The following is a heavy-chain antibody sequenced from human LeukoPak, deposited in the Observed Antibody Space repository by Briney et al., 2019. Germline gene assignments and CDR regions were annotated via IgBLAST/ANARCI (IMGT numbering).Heavy chain of an antibody. V-gene: IGHV4-39*07. J-gene: IGHJ4*02. CDR2: INHSGST. CDR1: GGSISSSSYY. Sequence: SETLSLTCTVSGGSISSSSYYWDWIRQPPGKGLEWIGEINHSGSTNYNPSLKSRVTISVDTSKNQFSLKLSSVTAADTAVYYCARRSGRYFDWYHRRYYFDYWGQGTLVTVSS. D-gene: IGHD3-9*01. CDR3: ARRSGRYFDWYHRRYYFDY.